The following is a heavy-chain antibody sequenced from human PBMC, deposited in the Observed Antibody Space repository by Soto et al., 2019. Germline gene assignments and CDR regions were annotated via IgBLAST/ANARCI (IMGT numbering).Heavy chain of an antibody. D-gene: IGHD2-21*02. CDR2: IVVGSGNT. CDR1: GFTFFTSA. Sequence: SVKVSCKASGFTFFTSAVQWVRQARGQGLEWIGWIVVGSGNTNYAQKFQGRVTITRDMSTNTAYMELTSLRSEDTAVYYCAADPYCGGDCYFDYWGQGIMVTVSS. V-gene: IGHV1-58*01. J-gene: IGHJ4*02. CDR3: AADPYCGGDCYFDY.